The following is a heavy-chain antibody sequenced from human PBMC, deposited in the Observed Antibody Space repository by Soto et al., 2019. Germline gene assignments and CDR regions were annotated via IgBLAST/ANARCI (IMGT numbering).Heavy chain of an antibody. Sequence: GESLKISCKGSGYSFTSYWISWVRQMPGKGLEWMGRIDPSDSYTNYSPSFQGHVTISAGKSISTAYLQWSSLKASDTAMYYCARHDRGSGSYYKGDNWFDPWGQGTLVTVSS. CDR2: IDPSDSYT. J-gene: IGHJ5*02. CDR1: GYSFTSYW. V-gene: IGHV5-10-1*01. D-gene: IGHD3-10*01. CDR3: ARHDRGSGSYYKGDNWFDP.